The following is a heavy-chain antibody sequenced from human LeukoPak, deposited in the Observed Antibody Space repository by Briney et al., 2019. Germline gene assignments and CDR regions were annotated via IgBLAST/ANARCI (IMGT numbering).Heavy chain of an antibody. CDR3: VGGYGWLPDY. V-gene: IGHV3-7*04. Sequence: PGGSLRLSCAGYGITLSELWMNWVRQVPGKGLEWVGNTKQDGSEKKYVDSVKGRFTISRDNAKNSVYLQMNSLRVDDTAVYYCVGGYGWLPDYWGQGALVTVSS. CDR1: GITLSELW. D-gene: IGHD6-19*01. J-gene: IGHJ4*02. CDR2: TKQDGSEK.